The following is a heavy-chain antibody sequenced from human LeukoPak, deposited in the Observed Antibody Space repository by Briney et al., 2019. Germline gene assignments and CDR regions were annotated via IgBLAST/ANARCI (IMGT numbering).Heavy chain of an antibody. CDR1: GYSFTSYW. Sequence: GEPLKTSCKGSGYSFTSYWIGWVRQMPGKGLEWMGIIYPGDSDTRYSPSFQGQVTISADKSISTAYLQWSSLKASDTAMYYCARQRVGCFYCDYYYMDVWGKGTTVTVSS. V-gene: IGHV5-51*01. J-gene: IGHJ6*03. CDR2: IYPGDSDT. D-gene: IGHD2-15*01. CDR3: ARQRVGCFYCDYYYMDV.